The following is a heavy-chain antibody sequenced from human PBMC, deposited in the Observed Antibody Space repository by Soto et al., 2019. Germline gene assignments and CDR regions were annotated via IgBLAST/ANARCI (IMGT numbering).Heavy chain of an antibody. CDR1: GYTFTSYY. D-gene: IGHD3-3*01. CDR2: INPSGGST. V-gene: IGHV1-46*01. CDR3: ARDRGLSDFWSGYPYYYGMDV. Sequence: ASVKVSCKASGYTFTSYYMHWVRQAPGQGLEWMGIINPSGGSTSYAQKFQGRVTMTRDTSTSTVYMELSSLRSGDTAVYYCARDRGLSDFWSGYPYYYGMDVWGQGTTVTVSS. J-gene: IGHJ6*02.